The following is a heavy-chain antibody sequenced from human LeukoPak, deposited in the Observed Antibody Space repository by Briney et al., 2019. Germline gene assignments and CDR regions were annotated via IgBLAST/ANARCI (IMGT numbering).Heavy chain of an antibody. CDR3: AASPHGATLASDY. CDR2: IYYRGST. Sequence: SETLSLTCTVSGGSVSSGSYYWSWIRQPPGKGLEWIGYIYYRGSTNYNPSLKSRVTISVDTSKNQFSLKLSSVTAADTAVYYCAASPHGATLASDYWGQGTLVTVSS. CDR1: GGSVSSGSYY. V-gene: IGHV4-61*01. D-gene: IGHD5-12*01. J-gene: IGHJ4*02.